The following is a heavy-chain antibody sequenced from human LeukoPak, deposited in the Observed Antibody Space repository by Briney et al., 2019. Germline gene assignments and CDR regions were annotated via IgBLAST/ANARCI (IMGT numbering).Heavy chain of an antibody. Sequence: PGGSLRLSCAASGFTFSTYEMTWVRQAPGKGLEWVSYISSSGLTIYYVDSVKGRFTISRDNAKNSLYLQMNRLRAEDTAVYYCANLASIVDITEDDYWGQGTLVTVSS. D-gene: IGHD5-12*01. CDR1: GFTFSTYE. CDR2: ISSSGLTI. CDR3: ANLASIVDITEDDY. J-gene: IGHJ4*02. V-gene: IGHV3-48*03.